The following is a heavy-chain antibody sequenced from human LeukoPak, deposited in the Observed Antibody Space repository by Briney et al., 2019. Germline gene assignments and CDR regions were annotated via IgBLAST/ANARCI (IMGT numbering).Heavy chain of an antibody. CDR1: GFTFSSYA. Sequence: QTGGSLRLSCAASGFTFSSYAMSWVRQAPGKGLEWVSAISGSGGSTYYADSVKGRFTISRDNSKNTLYLQMNSLRAEDTAVYYCAKDLYYYDSRGLFDYWGQGTLVTVSS. J-gene: IGHJ4*02. CDR2: ISGSGGST. D-gene: IGHD3-22*01. V-gene: IGHV3-23*01. CDR3: AKDLYYYDSRGLFDY.